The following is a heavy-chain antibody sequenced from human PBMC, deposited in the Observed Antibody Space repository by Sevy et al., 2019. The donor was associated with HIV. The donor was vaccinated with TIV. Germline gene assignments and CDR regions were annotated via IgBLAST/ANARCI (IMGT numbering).Heavy chain of an antibody. V-gene: IGHV1-2*02. D-gene: IGHD3-10*01. CDR2: INPNNGGT. J-gene: IGHJ4*02. Sequence: ASVKVSCRASGYTFTDYYLHWVRQAPGQGLEWMGWINPNNGGTECAQRFQGRVAMTRDTSISTVYMELSRLRSDDTAVYYCARASHVSGSYTNDYWGQGTLVTVPS. CDR3: ARASHVSGSYTNDY. CDR1: GYTFTDYY.